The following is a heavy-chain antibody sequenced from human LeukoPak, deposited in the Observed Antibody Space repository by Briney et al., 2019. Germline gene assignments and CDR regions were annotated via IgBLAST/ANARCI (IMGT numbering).Heavy chain of an antibody. D-gene: IGHD3-22*01. J-gene: IGHJ4*02. V-gene: IGHV4-61*02. CDR1: GGSISSGSFY. CDR3: ARGYDRNGYQSRGFDY. Sequence: SETLSLTCSVSGGSISSGSFYWSWIRQTAGKGLEWIGRIYPSGDSQYSPSFRSRATISLDTRNQFSLKLSSVTAADTAVYFCARGYDRNGYQSRGFDYWGQGALVNVSS. CDR2: IYPSGDS.